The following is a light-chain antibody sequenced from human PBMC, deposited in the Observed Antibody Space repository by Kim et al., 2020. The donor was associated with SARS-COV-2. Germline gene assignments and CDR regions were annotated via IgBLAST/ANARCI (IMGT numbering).Light chain of an antibody. Sequence: APGKTARITCGGTNIGSKSVHWYQQKPGQAPVLVIYYDSDRPSGIPERFSGSNSGNTATLTISRVEAGDEADYYCQVWDSSSDHPGWVFGGGTKLTVL. CDR2: YDS. J-gene: IGLJ3*02. CDR1: NIGSKS. V-gene: IGLV3-21*04. CDR3: QVWDSSSDHPGWV.